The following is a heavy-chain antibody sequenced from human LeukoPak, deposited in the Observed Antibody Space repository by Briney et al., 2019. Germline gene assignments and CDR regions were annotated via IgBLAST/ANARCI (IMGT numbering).Heavy chain of an antibody. J-gene: IGHJ5*02. D-gene: IGHD1-26*01. CDR2: INPSGGST. CDR1: GYTFTSYY. Sequence: GASVKVSCKASGYTFTSYYMHWVRQAPGRGLEWMGIINPSGGSTSYAQKFQGRVTMTRDMSTSTVYMELSSLRSEDTAVYYCARVRGWELRNNWFDPWGQGTLVTVSS. CDR3: ARVRGWELRNNWFDP. V-gene: IGHV1-46*01.